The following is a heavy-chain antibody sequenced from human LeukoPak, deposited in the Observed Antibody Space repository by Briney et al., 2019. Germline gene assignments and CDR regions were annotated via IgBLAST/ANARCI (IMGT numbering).Heavy chain of an antibody. CDR3: ARHFNRWLADY. CDR2: VYYSGST. J-gene: IGHJ4*02. V-gene: IGHV4-59*08. CDR1: GDSISTYY. D-gene: IGHD6-19*01. Sequence: PSETLSLTCSVSGDSISTYYWSWIRQPPGKGLEWIGYVYYSGSTNYNPSLRSRVTISVDTSKNQFSLKLTSVTAADTAVYYCARHFNRWLADYWGQGTLVTVSS.